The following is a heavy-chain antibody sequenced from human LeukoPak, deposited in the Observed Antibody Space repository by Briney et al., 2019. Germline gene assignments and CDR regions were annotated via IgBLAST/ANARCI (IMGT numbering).Heavy chain of an antibody. Sequence: SETLSLTCTVSGGSISSGTYYWSWIRQPAGKGLEWIGRIYTSGSTNYNPSLKSRVTISVDTSKNQFSLKLSSVTAADTAVYYCARGGIPDYWGQGILVTVSS. CDR1: GGSISSGTYY. D-gene: IGHD2-21*01. CDR2: IYTSGST. CDR3: ARGGIPDY. J-gene: IGHJ4*02. V-gene: IGHV4-61*02.